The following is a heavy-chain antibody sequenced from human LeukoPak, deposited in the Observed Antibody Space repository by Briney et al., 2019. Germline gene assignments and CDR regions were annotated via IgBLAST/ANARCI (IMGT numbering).Heavy chain of an antibody. J-gene: IGHJ5*02. D-gene: IGHD6-19*01. Sequence: GGSLRLXCAASGFTFSSYEMNWVRLAPGKGLEWVSYISNSGSTIYYADSVKGRFTISRDNAKNSLYLQMNSLRAEDTAVYYCAAPGIAVAGTKVDWFDPWGQGTLVTVSS. V-gene: IGHV3-48*03. CDR3: AAPGIAVAGTKVDWFDP. CDR1: GFTFSSYE. CDR2: ISNSGSTI.